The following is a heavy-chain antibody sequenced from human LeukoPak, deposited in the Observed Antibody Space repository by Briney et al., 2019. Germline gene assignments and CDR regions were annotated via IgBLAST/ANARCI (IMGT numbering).Heavy chain of an antibody. CDR3: ARLPSSYYDFPGSAFDI. D-gene: IGHD3-3*01. J-gene: IGHJ3*02. CDR2: YYSGST. V-gene: IGHV4-39*01. Sequence: YYSGSTYYTPSLKTRVAISVDTSKTQFPLKLSSVTAADTAVYYCARLPSSYYDFPGSAFDIWGQGTMVTVSS.